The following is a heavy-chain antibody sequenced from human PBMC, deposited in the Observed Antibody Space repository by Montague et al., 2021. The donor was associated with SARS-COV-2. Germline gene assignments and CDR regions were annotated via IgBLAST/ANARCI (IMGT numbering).Heavy chain of an antibody. CDR3: ARETMTADGLDI. J-gene: IGHJ3*02. CDR1: GASFGSSY. CDR2: FYSVGST. V-gene: IGHV4-59*01. Sequence: SETLSLTCTVSGASFGSSYWGWIRQSPGKGLEWIGYFYSVGSTDYNPSLKSRATISRDTSKNQFSLKVRSVTAADTAVYYCARETMTADGLDIWGQGTMVTVSS. D-gene: IGHD1-14*01.